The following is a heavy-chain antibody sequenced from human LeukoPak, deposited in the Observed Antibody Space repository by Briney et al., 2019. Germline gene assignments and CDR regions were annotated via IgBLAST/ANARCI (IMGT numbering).Heavy chain of an antibody. CDR3: ARETLGRTVITTHDSFDI. CDR2: INPNTGGT. J-gene: IGHJ3*02. D-gene: IGHD4-23*01. Sequence: ASVKVSCKTSRYTFTGYYMHWVRQAPGRGLEWMGWINPNTGGTNYAQKFRGRVTMTRDTSISTAYMELSRLRSDDTAVYYCARETLGRTVITTHDSFDIWGQGTMVTVSS. V-gene: IGHV1-2*02. CDR1: RYTFTGYY.